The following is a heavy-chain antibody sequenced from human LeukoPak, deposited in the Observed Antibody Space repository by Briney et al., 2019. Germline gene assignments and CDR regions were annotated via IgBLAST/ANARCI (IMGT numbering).Heavy chain of an antibody. V-gene: IGHV3-21*01. J-gene: IGHJ6*02. Sequence: GGSLRLSCAASGFTFSSYSMNWVRQAPGKGLECVSYISSSSSYIYYADSVRGRFTISRDNAKNSLYLQMNSLRAEDTAVYYCAGLKGGYSYGHYYYYGMDVWGQGTTVTVSS. CDR3: AGLKGGYSYGHYYYYGMDV. CDR1: GFTFSSYS. D-gene: IGHD5-18*01. CDR2: ISSSSSYI.